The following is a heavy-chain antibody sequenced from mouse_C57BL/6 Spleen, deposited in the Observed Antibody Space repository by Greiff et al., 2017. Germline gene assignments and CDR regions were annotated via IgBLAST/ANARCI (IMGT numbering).Heavy chain of an antibody. V-gene: IGHV2-2*01. CDR1: GFSLTSYG. CDR2: IWSGGST. Sequence: VKVVESGPGLVQPSQSLSITCTVSGFSLTSYGVHWVRQSPGKGLEWLGVIWSGGSTDYNAAFISRLSISKDNSKSQVFFKMNSLQAVDTAIYYCARIRLLRDYYAMDYWGQGTSVTVSS. D-gene: IGHD2-3*01. J-gene: IGHJ4*01. CDR3: ARIRLLRDYYAMDY.